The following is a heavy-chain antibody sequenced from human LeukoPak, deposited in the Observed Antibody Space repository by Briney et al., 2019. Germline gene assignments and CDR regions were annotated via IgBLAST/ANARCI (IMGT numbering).Heavy chain of an antibody. J-gene: IGHJ5*02. CDR3: SIAQSWDELFDA. D-gene: IGHD1-26*01. CDR1: RIAVIGNY. V-gene: IGHV3-53*01. Sequence: GGSLTLSCAPSRIAVIGNYMSWVRHPPGKGLEWVSFISINTDTFYADSVRGRFTITRDSSKNTLLHQMNSLRDEDSAVDYCSIAQSWDELFDAWGQGTLVTVSS. CDR2: ISINTDT.